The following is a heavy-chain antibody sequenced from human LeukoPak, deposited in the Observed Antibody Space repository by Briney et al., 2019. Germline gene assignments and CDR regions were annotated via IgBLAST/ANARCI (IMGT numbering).Heavy chain of an antibody. CDR1: GFTFSSYW. V-gene: IGHV3-7*01. Sequence: PGGSLRLSCVASGFTFSSYWMSWVRQAPGKGLEYVANIKPDGSGKFYVDSVKGRFTISRDNSKNTLYLQMNSLRAEDTAVYYCARAFCGADCYSYYYYAMDVWGQGTTVTVSS. J-gene: IGHJ6*02. D-gene: IGHD2-21*02. CDR3: ARAFCGADCYSYYYYAMDV. CDR2: IKPDGSGK.